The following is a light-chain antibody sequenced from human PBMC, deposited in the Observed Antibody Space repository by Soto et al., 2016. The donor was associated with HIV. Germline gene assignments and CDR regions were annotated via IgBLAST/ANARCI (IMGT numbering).Light chain of an antibody. CDR2: AAS. V-gene: IGKV1-39*01. J-gene: IGKJ2*01. CDR1: QSISSY. CDR3: QQYNSYST. Sequence: DIQMTQSPSSLSASVGDRVTITCRASQSISSYLNWYQQKPGKAPKVLIYAASSLQSGVPSRFSGSGSGTDFTLTISSLQPDDFATYYCQQYNSYSTFGQGTKLEIK.